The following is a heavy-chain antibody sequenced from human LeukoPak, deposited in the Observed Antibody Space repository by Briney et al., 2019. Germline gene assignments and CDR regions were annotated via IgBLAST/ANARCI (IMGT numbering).Heavy chain of an antibody. D-gene: IGHD3-10*01. J-gene: IGHJ5*02. V-gene: IGHV4-34*01. CDR3: ARTRMVRGVIGWFDP. CDR2: INHSGST. CDR1: GGSFSGYY. Sequence: SEALSLTCAVYGGSFSGYYWSWIRQPPGKGLEWIGEINHSGSTNYNPSLKSRVTISVDTSKNQFSLKLSSVTAADTAVYYCARTRMVRGVIGWFDPWGQGTLVTVSS.